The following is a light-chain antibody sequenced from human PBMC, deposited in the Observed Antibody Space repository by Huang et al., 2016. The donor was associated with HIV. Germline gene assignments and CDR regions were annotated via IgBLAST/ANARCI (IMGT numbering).Light chain of an antibody. CDR3: QQRYNWPPT. CDR1: PSVSSY. Sequence: EIVLTQSPATLSLSPGERATLSCRASPSVSSYLAWYQQKPGQAPRLLIYDASNRATGIPARFSGSGYGTDFTLTISSLEPEDFAVYYCQQRYNWPPTFGGGTKVEIK. V-gene: IGKV3-11*01. CDR2: DAS. J-gene: IGKJ4*01.